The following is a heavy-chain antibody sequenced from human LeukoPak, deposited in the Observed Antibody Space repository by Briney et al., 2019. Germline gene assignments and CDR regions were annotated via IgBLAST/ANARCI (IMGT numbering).Heavy chain of an antibody. CDR2: ISAYNGNT. V-gene: IGHV1-18*01. Sequence: ASVKVSCKASGYTFTSYGITWVRQAPGQGLEWMGWISAYNGNTDYAQKFQGGVTMTTHTSTTTAYMEVTSLISDDTAVYYCARTYSSYSSNSEFDYWGQGTLVTVSS. CDR1: GYTFTSYG. D-gene: IGHD6-13*01. J-gene: IGHJ4*02. CDR3: ARTYSSYSSNSEFDY.